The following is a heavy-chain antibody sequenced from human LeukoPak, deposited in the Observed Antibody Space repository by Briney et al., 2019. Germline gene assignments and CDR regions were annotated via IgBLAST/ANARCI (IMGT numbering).Heavy chain of an antibody. CDR1: GFTFSSYA. CDR3: ARTRESSGRRFDY. J-gene: IGHJ4*02. Sequence: PGGSLRLSCAASGFTFSSYAMSWVRQAPGKGLEWVSGIGGSGGSTYYADSVKGRFTISRDNSKNTLYLEMNRLRDEDTALYYCARTRESSGRRFDYWGQGTLVTVSS. CDR2: IGGSGGST. V-gene: IGHV3-23*01. D-gene: IGHD6-19*01.